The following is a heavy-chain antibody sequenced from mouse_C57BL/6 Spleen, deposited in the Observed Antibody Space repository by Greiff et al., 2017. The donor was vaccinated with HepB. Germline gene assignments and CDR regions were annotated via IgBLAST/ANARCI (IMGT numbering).Heavy chain of an antibody. V-gene: IGHV3-1*01. Sequence: EVQLQESGPGMVKPSQSLSLTCTVTGYSITSGYDWHWIRHFPGNKLEWMGYISYSGSTNYNPSLKSRISITHDTSKNHFFLKLNSVTTEDTATYYCARTGDYPWFAYWGQGTLVTVSA. D-gene: IGHD2-4*01. J-gene: IGHJ3*01. CDR3: ARTGDYPWFAY. CDR1: GYSITSGYD. CDR2: ISYSGST.